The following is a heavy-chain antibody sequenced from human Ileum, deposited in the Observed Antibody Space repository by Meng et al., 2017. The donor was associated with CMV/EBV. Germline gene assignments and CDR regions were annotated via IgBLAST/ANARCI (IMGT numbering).Heavy chain of an antibody. J-gene: IGHJ4*02. Sequence: GGSLRLSCAASGFTFSTYTLTWVRQAPGRGLEWVSSIGSGISYIYYTDSVRGRFTISRDNAENSLFLQMNSLRVEDTAVYYCARGNAHAFDYWGQGTLVTVSS. CDR3: ARGNAHAFDY. CDR2: IGSGISYI. V-gene: IGHV3-21*01. D-gene: IGHD1-1*01. CDR1: GFTFSTYT.